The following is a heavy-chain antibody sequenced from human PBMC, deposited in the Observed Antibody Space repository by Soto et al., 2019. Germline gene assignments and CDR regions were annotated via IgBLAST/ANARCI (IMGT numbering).Heavy chain of an antibody. D-gene: IGHD3-16*01. CDR2: IYHGLSI. V-gene: IGHV4-34*01. CDR1: SGSFSGYY. J-gene: IGHJ4*02. Sequence: PSETLSLTCAVYSGSFSGYYWSWIRQPPGKGLEWIGEIYHGLSIVYNPSLKSRVTISGDSSKNQFSLKLSSVTAADTAVYYCVRHGGYYFDYWGQGTLVTVSS. CDR3: VRHGGYYFDY.